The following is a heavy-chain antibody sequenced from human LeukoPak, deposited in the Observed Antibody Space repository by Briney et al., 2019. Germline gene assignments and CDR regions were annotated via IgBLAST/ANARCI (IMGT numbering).Heavy chain of an antibody. V-gene: IGHV3-9*01. CDR3: AKGYSYGCLDY. Sequence: PGGSLRLSCAASGFTFDDYAMHWVRQAPGKGLEWVSGISWNSGSIGYADSVKGRFTISRDNAKNSLYLQMNSLRAEDTALYYCAKGYSYGCLDYWGQGTLVTVSS. CDR2: ISWNSGSI. CDR1: GFTFDDYA. J-gene: IGHJ4*02. D-gene: IGHD5-18*01.